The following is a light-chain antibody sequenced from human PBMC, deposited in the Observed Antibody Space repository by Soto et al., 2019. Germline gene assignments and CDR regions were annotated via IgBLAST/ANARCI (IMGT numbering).Light chain of an antibody. CDR3: RTSGTGSAIVV. Sequence: QSVLTQSPSASASLGASVKLTCTLSSGHSNYAIAWHQRQPEKGPRFLMKVNSGGSHIKGDGIPDRLSGSSSGAERYLFISSLQSEDEADYYCRTSGTGSAIVVFGGGTQLTVL. CDR1: SGHSNYA. CDR2: VNSGGSH. J-gene: IGLJ7*01. V-gene: IGLV4-69*01.